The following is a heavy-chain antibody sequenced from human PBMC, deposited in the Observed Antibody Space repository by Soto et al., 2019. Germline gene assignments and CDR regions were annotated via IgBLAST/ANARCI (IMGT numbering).Heavy chain of an antibody. J-gene: IGHJ6*02. Sequence: QVQLVQSGAEVKKPGSSVKGSCKASGGPFSSYAISWVRQAPGQGLEWMGGIIPIFGTANYAQKFQGRVTITADESTSTAYMELSSLRSEDTAVYYCARRGIAAAGTGYYYYGMDVWGQGTTVTVSS. V-gene: IGHV1-69*01. CDR1: GGPFSSYA. CDR2: IIPIFGTA. CDR3: ARRGIAAAGTGYYYYGMDV. D-gene: IGHD6-13*01.